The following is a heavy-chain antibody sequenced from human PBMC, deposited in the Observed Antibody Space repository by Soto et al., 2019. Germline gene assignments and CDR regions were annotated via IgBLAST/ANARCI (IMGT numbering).Heavy chain of an antibody. CDR3: ARRMGSGFVDY. CDR2: INTHNGNT. D-gene: IGHD3-10*01. J-gene: IGHJ4*02. V-gene: IGHV1-18*01. Sequence: ASVKVSCKASGYTLTSYGISWVRQAPGQGLELMGWINTHNGNTNYAQMLQGRVTMTTDTSTSTAYLELRSPTSDDTAMYYCARRMGSGFVDYWGQGTLVTVYS. CDR1: GYTLTSYG.